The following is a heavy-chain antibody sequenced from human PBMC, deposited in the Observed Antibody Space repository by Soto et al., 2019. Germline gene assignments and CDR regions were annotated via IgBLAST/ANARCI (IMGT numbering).Heavy chain of an antibody. CDR3: AREAPMDV. Sequence: DVQLVETGGELIQPGGSLRLSCAASGFTVSSKYMSWVRQAPGKGLEWISVIWSAGLIYYVDSVRGRFTISRDISKNILYLEMTSLRADDTAVYYCAREAPMDVWGQGTTVTVSS. CDR2: IWSAGLI. J-gene: IGHJ6*02. V-gene: IGHV3-53*02. CDR1: GFTVSSKY.